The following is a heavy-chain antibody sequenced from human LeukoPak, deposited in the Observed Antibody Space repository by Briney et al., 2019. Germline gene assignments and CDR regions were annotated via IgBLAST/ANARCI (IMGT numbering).Heavy chain of an antibody. J-gene: IGHJ4*02. Sequence: ASVTVSCKASGYTFTSYDINWVRQATGQGLEWMGWMNPNSGNTGYAQKFQGRVTITRNTSISTAYMELSSLRSEDTAVYYCARVGWDYDFWSGYYFDYWGQGTLVTVSS. CDR3: ARVGWDYDFWSGYYFDY. V-gene: IGHV1-8*03. CDR1: GYTFTSYD. CDR2: MNPNSGNT. D-gene: IGHD3-3*01.